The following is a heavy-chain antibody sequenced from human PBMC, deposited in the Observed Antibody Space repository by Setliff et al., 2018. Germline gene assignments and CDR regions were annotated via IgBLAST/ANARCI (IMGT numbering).Heavy chain of an antibody. Sequence: ASETLSLTCTVSGGSFTGTTYYWGWIRQSPGKGLEWIGTIINSGSTYYNPSLKTRVTISVDTSKNQFSLKLSFVTAADTAVYYCARHPSSGSYYGGSIFYFDDWGPGILVTVSS. V-gene: IGHV4-39*01. CDR1: GGSFTGTTYY. CDR3: ARHPSSGSYYGGSIFYFDD. D-gene: IGHD1-26*01. CDR2: IINSGST. J-gene: IGHJ4*02.